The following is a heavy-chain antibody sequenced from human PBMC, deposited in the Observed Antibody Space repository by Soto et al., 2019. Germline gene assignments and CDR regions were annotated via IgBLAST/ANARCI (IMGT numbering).Heavy chain of an antibody. Sequence: PSDTLSLTCAVCGDSXSSGNYYWSLIRQPPGKGLEWIGYIYYSGGTYYNPSLKSRVTISVDTSKNQFSLKLSSVTAADTAVYYCARVADCSGGRCYFSVDYWGQGTLVTVSS. CDR2: IYYSGGT. V-gene: IGHV4-30-4*02. CDR1: GDSXSSGNYY. CDR3: ARVADCSGGRCYFSVDY. J-gene: IGHJ4*02. D-gene: IGHD2-15*01.